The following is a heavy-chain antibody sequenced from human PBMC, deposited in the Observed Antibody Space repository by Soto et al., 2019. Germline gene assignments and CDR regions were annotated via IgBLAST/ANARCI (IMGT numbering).Heavy chain of an antibody. CDR3: ARWRQRHGGLDY. Sequence: SETLCVSCTVVGDSLISSYGCWGLILQLTGQGLEGIGSIYYPVNTYYHPSLKSRVSISVDMDPKEISLRLRAESVADTAVYYCARWRQRHGGLDYWRKGTLVTVSS. CDR2: IYYPVNT. D-gene: IGHD1-1*01. V-gene: IGHV4-39*01. J-gene: IGHJ4*02. CDR1: GDSLISSYGC.